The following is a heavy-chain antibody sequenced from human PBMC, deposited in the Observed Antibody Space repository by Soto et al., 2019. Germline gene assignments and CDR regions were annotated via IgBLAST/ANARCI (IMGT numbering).Heavy chain of an antibody. J-gene: IGHJ6*02. CDR3: ARVGATTRHYYGMDV. CDR2: ISAYNGNT. D-gene: IGHD1-26*01. Sequence: VKVSCKASGYTFTSYGISWVRQAPGQGLEWMGWISAYNGNTNYAQKLQGRVTMTTDTSTSTAYMELRSLRSDDTAVYYCARVGATTRHYYGMDVWGQGTTVTVSS. CDR1: GYTFTSYG. V-gene: IGHV1-18*01.